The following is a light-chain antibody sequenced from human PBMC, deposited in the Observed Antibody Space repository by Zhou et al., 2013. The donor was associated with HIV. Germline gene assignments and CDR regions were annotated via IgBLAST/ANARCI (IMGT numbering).Light chain of an antibody. Sequence: DIQMTQSPSTLSASVGDRVTITCRASQSISTYLNWYQQKQGKAPKLLIYKASTLESGVPSRFSGSGSATEFTLTINSLQPDDFGTYYCQQCNSYPYTFGQGTKLEIK. CDR3: QQCNSYPYT. CDR2: KAS. J-gene: IGKJ2*01. CDR1: QSISTY. V-gene: IGKV1-5*03.